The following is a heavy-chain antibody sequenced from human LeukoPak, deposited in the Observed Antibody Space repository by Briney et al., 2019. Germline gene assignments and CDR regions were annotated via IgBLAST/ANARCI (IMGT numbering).Heavy chain of an antibody. CDR1: GFTFSSYA. CDR2: ISYDGSNK. CDR3: VRQGGYYYMDV. J-gene: IGHJ6*03. Sequence: GGSLRLSCAASGFTFSSYAMHWVRQAPGKGLEWVAVISYDGSNKYYADSEKGRFTISRDSSKNTLYLQMNSLRAEDTAVYYCVRQGGYYYMDVWGKGTTVTVSS. D-gene: IGHD3-16*01. V-gene: IGHV3-30-3*01.